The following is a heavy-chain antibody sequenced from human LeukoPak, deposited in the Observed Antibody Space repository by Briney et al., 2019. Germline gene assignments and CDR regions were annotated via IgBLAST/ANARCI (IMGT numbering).Heavy chain of an antibody. D-gene: IGHD2-2*01. V-gene: IGHV3-21*01. J-gene: IGHJ6*03. CDR3: ARFGCSSTSCYYYYYYYYMDV. CDR2: ISSSSYI. Sequence: GGSLRLSCAASGFTFSSYSMNWVRQAPGKGLEWVSSISSSSYIYYADSVKGRFTISRDNAKNSLYLQMNSLRAEDTAVYYCARFGCSSTSCYYYYYYYYMDVWGKGTTVTVSS. CDR1: GFTFSSYS.